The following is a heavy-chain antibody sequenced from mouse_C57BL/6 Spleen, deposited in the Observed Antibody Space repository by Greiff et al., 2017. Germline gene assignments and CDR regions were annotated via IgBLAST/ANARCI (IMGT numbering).Heavy chain of an antibody. CDR1: GYTFTSYG. D-gene: IGHD2-1*01. CDR3: AREGDGNYFYAMDY. CDR2: IYPRSGNT. J-gene: IGHJ4*01. Sequence: QVQLKQSGAELARPGASVKLSCKASGYTFTSYGISWVKQRTGQGLEWIGEIYPRSGNTYYNEKFKGKATLTADKSSSTAYMELRSLTSEDSAVYFCAREGDGNYFYAMDYWGQGTSVTVSS. V-gene: IGHV1-81*01.